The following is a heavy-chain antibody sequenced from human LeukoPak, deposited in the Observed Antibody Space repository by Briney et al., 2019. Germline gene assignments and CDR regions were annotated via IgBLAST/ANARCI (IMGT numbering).Heavy chain of an antibody. CDR2: FDPEDGET. J-gene: IGHJ4*02. D-gene: IGHD6-19*01. Sequence: ASVKVSCKVSGYTLAELSTHWVRQAPGKGLEWMGGFDPEDGETIYAQKFQGRVTMTEDTSTDTAYMELSSLRSEDTAVYYCATVDFSGWYYFDYWGQGTLVTVSS. V-gene: IGHV1-24*01. CDR3: ATVDFSGWYYFDY. CDR1: GYTLAELS.